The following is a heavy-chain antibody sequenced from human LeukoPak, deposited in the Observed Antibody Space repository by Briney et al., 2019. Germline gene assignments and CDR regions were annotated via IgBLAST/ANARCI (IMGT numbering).Heavy chain of an antibody. Sequence: SETLSLTCTVSGYSISSGYYWGWIRQPPGKGLEWIGEINHSGSTNYNPSLKSRVTISVDTSKNQFSLKLSSVTAADTAVYYCARGKYYYGSGSYHPGLPADYWGQGTLVTVSS. D-gene: IGHD3-10*01. CDR3: ARGKYYYGSGSYHPGLPADY. J-gene: IGHJ4*02. CDR2: INHSGST. CDR1: GYSISSGYY. V-gene: IGHV4-38-2*02.